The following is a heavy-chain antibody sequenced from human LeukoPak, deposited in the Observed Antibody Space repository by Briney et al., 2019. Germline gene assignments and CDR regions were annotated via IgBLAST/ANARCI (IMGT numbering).Heavy chain of an antibody. V-gene: IGHV4-59*01. D-gene: IGHD4-17*01. CDR2: IYYSGST. CDR3: ARAYGDYVFDY. J-gene: IGHJ4*02. CDR1: GGSISSYY. Sequence: SETLSLTCTVSGGSISSYYWSWIRQPPGKGLEWIGYIYYSGSTNYNPSLKSRVTISVDTSKNQFSLKLSSVTAADTAVYYCARAYGDYVFDYWGQGTLVTVSS.